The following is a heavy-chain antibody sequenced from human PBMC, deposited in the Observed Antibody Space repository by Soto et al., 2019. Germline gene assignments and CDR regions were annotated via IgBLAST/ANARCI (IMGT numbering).Heavy chain of an antibody. CDR1: GGSISSGGYY. CDR2: IYYSGST. D-gene: IGHD2-2*01. J-gene: IGHJ6*03. V-gene: IGHV4-31*02. CDR3: ASHPVGTIAPSEAYYSYYYMYV. Sequence: SETLSLTCTVSGGSISSGGYYWSWIRQHPGKGLEWIGYIYYSGSTYYNPSLKSRVTISVDTSKNQFSLKLSSVTAADTAVYYCASHPVGTIAPSEAYYSYYYMYVWGKGTTVTVSS.